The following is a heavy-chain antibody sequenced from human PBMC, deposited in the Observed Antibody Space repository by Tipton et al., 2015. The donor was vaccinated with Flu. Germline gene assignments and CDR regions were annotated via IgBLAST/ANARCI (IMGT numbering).Heavy chain of an antibody. D-gene: IGHD6-19*01. Sequence: TLSLTCTVSGGSISSSSYYWGWIRQPPGKGLEWIGSIYHSGSTYYNPSLKSRVTISVDTSKNQFSLKLSSVTAADTAVYYCASVAVAGGGDYWGQGTLVS. J-gene: IGHJ4*02. CDR2: IYHSGST. CDR3: ASVAVAGGGDY. V-gene: IGHV4-39*07. CDR1: GGSISSSSYY.